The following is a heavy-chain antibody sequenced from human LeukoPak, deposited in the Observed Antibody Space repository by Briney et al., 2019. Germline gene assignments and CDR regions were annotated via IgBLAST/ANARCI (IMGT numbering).Heavy chain of an antibody. CDR1: GFTFSSYA. J-gene: IGHJ4*02. V-gene: IGHV3-23*01. CDR2: ISGSGGSP. CDR3: AKVGSPYCGGDCYSKTYDY. Sequence: GGSLRLSCAASGFTFSSYAMTWVRQAPGKGLEWVSAISGSGGSPYYADSVKGRFTVSRDNSKNMLYLQMNSLRAEDTAVYHCAKVGSPYCGGDCYSKTYDYWGQGTLVTVSS. D-gene: IGHD2-21*02.